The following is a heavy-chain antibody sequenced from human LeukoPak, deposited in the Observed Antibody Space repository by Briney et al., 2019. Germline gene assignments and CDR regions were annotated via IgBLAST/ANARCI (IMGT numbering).Heavy chain of an antibody. J-gene: IGHJ4*02. V-gene: IGHV3-48*01. CDR3: ARGGYSSSWYQGFYFDY. CDR1: GFTFSSYS. Sequence: GGSLRLSCAASGFTFSSYSMNWVRQAPGKGLEWVSYISSSSSTIYYADSVKGRFTISRDNAKNSLYLQMNSLRAEDTAVYYCARGGYSSSWYQGFYFDYWGQGTLVTVSS. D-gene: IGHD6-13*01. CDR2: ISSSSSTI.